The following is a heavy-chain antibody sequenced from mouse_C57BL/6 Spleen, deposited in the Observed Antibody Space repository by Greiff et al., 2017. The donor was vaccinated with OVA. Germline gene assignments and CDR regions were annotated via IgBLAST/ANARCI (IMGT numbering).Heavy chain of an antibody. J-gene: IGHJ3*01. CDR1: GYTFTSYW. Sequence: QVQLQQPGAELVMPGASVKLSCKASGYTFTSYWMHWVKQRPGQGLEWIGEIDPSDSYTNYNQKFKGKSTLTVDKSSITAYMQLSSLTSEDSAVYYCARAGTWFAYWGQGTLVTVSA. D-gene: IGHD4-1*01. V-gene: IGHV1-69*01. CDR2: IDPSDSYT. CDR3: ARAGTWFAY.